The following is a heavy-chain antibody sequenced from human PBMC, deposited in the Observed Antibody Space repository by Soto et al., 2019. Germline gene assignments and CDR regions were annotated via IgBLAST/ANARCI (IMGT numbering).Heavy chain of an antibody. V-gene: IGHV4-34*01. CDR3: ARGQGWAKY. CDR2: INHSGST. Sequence: QVQLQQWGAGLLKPSETLSLTCAVYGGSFSGYYWSWIRQPPGKGLEWIGEINHSGSTNYNPSLQSRVTLSVATSKHQYSLKLSSVTAADTAVYYCARGQGWAKYWGQGTLVTVSS. J-gene: IGHJ4*02. D-gene: IGHD3-16*01. CDR1: GGSFSGYY.